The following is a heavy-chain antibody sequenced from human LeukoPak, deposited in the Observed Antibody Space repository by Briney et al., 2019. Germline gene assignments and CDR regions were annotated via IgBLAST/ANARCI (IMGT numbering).Heavy chain of an antibody. CDR1: GFTVSSSY. Sequence: GSLRLSCAASGFTVSSSYMNWVRQAPGKGLEWVSVIFSGGSIYYADSVKGRFTISRDSSNNTLYLQMNTLRAEDTAVYYCARDDLDCWGQGTLVTVSS. CDR3: ARDDLDC. CDR2: IFSGGSI. V-gene: IGHV3-66*01. J-gene: IGHJ4*02.